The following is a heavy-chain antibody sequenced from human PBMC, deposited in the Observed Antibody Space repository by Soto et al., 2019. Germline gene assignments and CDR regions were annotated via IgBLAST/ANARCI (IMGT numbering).Heavy chain of an antibody. J-gene: IGHJ6*02. CDR1: GGTLSSYA. V-gene: IGHV1-69*13. D-gene: IGHD2-21*02. CDR2: IIPIFGTA. CDR3: ARDSPYCGGDCYHYGMDV. Sequence: SVKVSCKASGGTLSSYAISWVRQAPGQGLEWMGGIIPIFGTANYAQKFQGRVTITADESTSTAYMELSSLRSEDTAVSYCARDSPYCGGDCYHYGMDVWGQGTTVTSP.